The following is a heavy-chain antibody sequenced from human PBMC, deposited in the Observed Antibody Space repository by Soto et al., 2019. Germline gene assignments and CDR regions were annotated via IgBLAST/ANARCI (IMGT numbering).Heavy chain of an antibody. V-gene: IGHV4-30-4*01. CDR3: ARDVGGYDAYYYYYVMDV. Sequence: QVQLQESGPGLVKPSQTLSLTCTVSGGSISSGDYYWSWIRQPPGKGLEWIGYIYYSGSTYYNPSLKSRVILSVDTSKNHFALKLSYVTAADAAVYYCARDVGGYDAYYYYYVMDVWGQGTTVTVSS. D-gene: IGHD5-12*01. J-gene: IGHJ6*02. CDR2: IYYSGST. CDR1: GGSISSGDYY.